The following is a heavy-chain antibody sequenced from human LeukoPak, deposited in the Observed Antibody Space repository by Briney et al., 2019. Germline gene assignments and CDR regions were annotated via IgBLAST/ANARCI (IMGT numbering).Heavy chain of an antibody. CDR3: ARHFSGAAAPLPFDY. CDR2: IYSSGHT. D-gene: IGHD6-13*01. CDR1: GGSISNYY. J-gene: IGHJ4*02. Sequence: SETLSLTCTVSGGSISNYYWSWIRQPAGKGLEWIGYIYSSGHTNYNPSLKNRDTISVDTSKNQFSLNLTSVTAADTAVYYCARHFSGAAAPLPFDYWGQGTLVTVSS. V-gene: IGHV4-59*08.